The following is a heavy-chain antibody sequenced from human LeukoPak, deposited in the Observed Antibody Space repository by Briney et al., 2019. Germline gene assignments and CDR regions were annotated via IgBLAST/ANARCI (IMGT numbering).Heavy chain of an antibody. J-gene: IGHJ3*02. CDR3: ARELGGLYTFEI. CDR2: TSYSGST. CDR1: GDSINNHY. V-gene: IGHV4-59*11. D-gene: IGHD7-27*01. Sequence: PETLSLTCTVSGDSINNHYWNWIRQPPGKGLEWIGHTSYSGSTNYNPSLKSRVTISLDTSKNQFSLKLNSVTAADTALYYCARELGGLYTFEIWGQGTLVTVSS.